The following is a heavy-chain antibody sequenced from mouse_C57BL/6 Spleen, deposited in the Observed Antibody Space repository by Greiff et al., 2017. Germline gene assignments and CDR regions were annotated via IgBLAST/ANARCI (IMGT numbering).Heavy chain of an antibody. Sequence: QVQLQQSDAELVKPGASVKISCKVSGYTFTDHTIHWMKQRPEQGLEWIGYLSPRDGSTKYNEKFKGKATLTADKSSSTAYMQLNSLTSEDSAVYFSARGLHDYGSSYYFDYWGQGTTLTVSS. CDR3: ARGLHDYGSSYYFDY. D-gene: IGHD1-1*01. J-gene: IGHJ2*01. CDR2: LSPRDGST. V-gene: IGHV1-78*01. CDR1: GYTFTDHT.